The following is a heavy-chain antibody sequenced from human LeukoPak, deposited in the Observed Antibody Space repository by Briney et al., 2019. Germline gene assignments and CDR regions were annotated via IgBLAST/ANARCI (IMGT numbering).Heavy chain of an antibody. D-gene: IGHD3-22*01. CDR3: SSGYYWTFDY. CDR2: IYYSGST. J-gene: IGHJ4*02. V-gene: IGHV4-39*07. CDR1: GGSISSSSYY. Sequence: SETLSLTCTVSGGSISSSSYYWGWIRQPPGKGLEWIGSIYYSGSTYYNPSLKSRVTISADTSKNQFSLKLSSVTAADTAVYYCSSGYYWTFDYWGQGTLVTVSS.